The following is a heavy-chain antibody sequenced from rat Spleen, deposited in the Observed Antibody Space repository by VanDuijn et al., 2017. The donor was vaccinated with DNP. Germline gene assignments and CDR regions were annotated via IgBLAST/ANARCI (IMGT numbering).Heavy chain of an antibody. CDR1: GFTFSDYY. V-gene: IGHV5-22*01. J-gene: IGHJ2*01. CDR2: ISYDGGGT. CDR3: ARWNSGHFDY. Sequence: EVQLVESGGGLVQPGRSLKLSCAASGFTFSDYYMTWVRQAPTKGLEWVAYISYDGGGTYYGDSVKGRFTISRDNAKSTLYLQMNSLRSEDMATYYCARWNSGHFDYWGQGVMVPVSS. D-gene: IGHD4-3*01.